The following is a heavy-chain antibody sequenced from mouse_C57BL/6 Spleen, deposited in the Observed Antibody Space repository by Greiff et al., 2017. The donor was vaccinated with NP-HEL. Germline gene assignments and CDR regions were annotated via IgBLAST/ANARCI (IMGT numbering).Heavy chain of an antibody. CDR1: GFTFSSYA. J-gene: IGHJ1*03. Sequence: EVKLEESGGGLVKPGGSLKLSCAASGFTFSSYAMSWVRQTPEKRLEWVATFSDGGSYTYYPDNVKGRFTISRDNAKNNLYLQMSHLKSEDTAMYYCARDGMAYWYFDVWGTGTTVTVSS. CDR3: ARDGMAYWYFDV. CDR2: FSDGGSYT. V-gene: IGHV5-4*01.